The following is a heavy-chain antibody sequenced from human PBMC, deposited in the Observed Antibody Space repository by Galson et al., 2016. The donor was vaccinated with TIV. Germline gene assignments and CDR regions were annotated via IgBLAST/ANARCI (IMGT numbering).Heavy chain of an antibody. V-gene: IGHV1-24*01. Sequence: SVKVSCKVSGDSLSEIVIHWVRQAPGKGLEWMGGFDPEVQKTIYAQKMQGRVTMTADTSTDTAYMELGSLRLEDTAVYYCATVAWFPGLSLDNLGQGTLVIVSS. CDR3: ATVAWFPGLSLDN. CDR1: GDSLSEIV. J-gene: IGHJ4*02. D-gene: IGHD3-16*02. CDR2: FDPEVQKT.